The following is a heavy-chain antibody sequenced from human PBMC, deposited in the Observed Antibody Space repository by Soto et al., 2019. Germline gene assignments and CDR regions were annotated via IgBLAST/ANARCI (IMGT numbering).Heavy chain of an antibody. J-gene: IGHJ6*02. CDR1: GFNFNYYS. CDR2: ISSSSGYI. Sequence: EAQLVESGGGLVKPGGSLTLSCTASGFNFNYYSMNWIRQAPGKGLEWVSSISSSSGYIYYADSVKGRFTISRDNAQNSLFLQMSSLRAEDTAVYYCARAGAGEGPRPKYFYYYGMDVWGQGTTVTVSS. CDR3: ARAGAGEGPRPKYFYYYGMDV. D-gene: IGHD6-6*01. V-gene: IGHV3-21*02.